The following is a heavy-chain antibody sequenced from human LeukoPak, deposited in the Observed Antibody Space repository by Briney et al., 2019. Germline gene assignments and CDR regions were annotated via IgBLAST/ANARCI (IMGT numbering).Heavy chain of an antibody. CDR2: IKEDGSEK. CDR3: ASGRQLGY. Sequence: GGSLRLSCAASGFTFSNYWLSWVSQAQGKGLEWVANIKEDGSEKYYVDSVKGRFTISRDNARNSLYLQMNSLRAEDTAVYYCASGRQLGYWGQGTLVTVSS. D-gene: IGHD6-13*01. J-gene: IGHJ4*02. CDR1: GFTFSNYW. V-gene: IGHV3-7*01.